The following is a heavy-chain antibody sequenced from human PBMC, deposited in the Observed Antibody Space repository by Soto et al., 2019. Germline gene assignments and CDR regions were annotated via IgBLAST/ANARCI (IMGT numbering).Heavy chain of an antibody. D-gene: IGHD6-13*01. CDR2: VYYSGST. J-gene: IGHJ1*01. CDR1: GGSISSYY. Sequence: SETLSLTCTVSGGSISSYYWSWIRQPPGKGLEWIGYVYYSGSTNYNPSLKSRVTISVDTSKNQFSLKLSSVTAADTAVYYCARHERSYSSSYFHHWGEGTLVTVS. CDR3: ARHERSYSSSYFHH. V-gene: IGHV4-59*08.